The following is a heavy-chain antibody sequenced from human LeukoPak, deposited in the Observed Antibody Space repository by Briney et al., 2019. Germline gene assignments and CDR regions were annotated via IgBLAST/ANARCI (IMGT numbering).Heavy chain of an antibody. J-gene: IGHJ2*01. CDR2: IYSGGST. CDR3: AKPSRYSGYDFDL. CDR1: GFTVSSNY. Sequence: PGGSLRLSCAASGFTVSSNYMSWVRQAPGKGLEWVSVIYSGGSTYYADSVKGRFTISRDNSKNTLYLQMNSLRAEDTAVYYCAKPSRYSGYDFDLWGRGTLVTVSS. D-gene: IGHD5-12*01. V-gene: IGHV3-53*01.